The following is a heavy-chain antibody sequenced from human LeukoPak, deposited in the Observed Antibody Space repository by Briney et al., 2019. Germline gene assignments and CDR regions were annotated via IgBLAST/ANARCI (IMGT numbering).Heavy chain of an antibody. J-gene: IGHJ4*02. V-gene: IGHV4-34*01. CDR3: AGNNYYLAY. CDR2: INHSGGT. D-gene: IGHD1-20*01. CDR1: AGSFRGYY. Sequence: SETLSLTCAVYAGSFRGYYWSWIRQPPGKGLEWIGEINHSGGTKYNPSLTSRVTISVDTSNNQISLKLNSVTAADTAVYYCAGNNYYLAYWGQGIRVTVSS.